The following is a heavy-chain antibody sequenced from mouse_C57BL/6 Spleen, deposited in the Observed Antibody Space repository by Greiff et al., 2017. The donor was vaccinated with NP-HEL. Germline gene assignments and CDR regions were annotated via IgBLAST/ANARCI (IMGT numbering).Heavy chain of an antibody. J-gene: IGHJ4*01. CDR3: ARESVLYYGSNCYAMEY. V-gene: IGHV1-76*01. Sequence: VQLVQSGAELVRPGASVKLSCTASGYTFTDYYINWVKQRPGQGLEWIARIYPGSGNTYYNEKFKGKATMTAETSSSTAYMQLSSLISEDSAVYFCARESVLYYGSNCYAMEYWGQGTTVTVAS. D-gene: IGHD1-1*01. CDR1: GYTFTDYY. CDR2: IYPGSGNT.